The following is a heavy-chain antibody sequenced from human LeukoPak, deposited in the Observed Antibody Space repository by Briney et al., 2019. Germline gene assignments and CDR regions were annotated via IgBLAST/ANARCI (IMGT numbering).Heavy chain of an antibody. V-gene: IGHV4-61*08. J-gene: IGHJ4*02. CDR2: IYYSGST. CDR1: GGSISSGDYY. CDR3: ARASGVVGATKLDY. D-gene: IGHD1-26*01. Sequence: SETLSLTCTVSGGSISSGDYYWSWIRQPPGKGLEWIGYIYYSGSTNYNPSLKSRVTISVDTSKNQFSLKLSSVTAADTAVYYCARASGVVGATKLDYWGQGTLVTVSS.